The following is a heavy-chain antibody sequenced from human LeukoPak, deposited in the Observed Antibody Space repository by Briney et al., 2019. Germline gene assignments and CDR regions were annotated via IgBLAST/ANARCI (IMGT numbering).Heavy chain of an antibody. CDR3: ARDRPTRYRSSTSCARGYYYYGMDV. D-gene: IGHD2-2*01. CDR2: ISSSGSTI. CDR1: GFTFSSYE. V-gene: IGHV3-48*03. Sequence: GGSLRLSCAASGFTFSSYEMNWVRQAPGKGLEWVSYISSSGSTIYYADSVKGRFTISRDNAKNSLYLQMNSLRAEDTAVYYCARDRPTRYRSSTSCARGYYYYGMDVWGQGTTVTVSS. J-gene: IGHJ6*02.